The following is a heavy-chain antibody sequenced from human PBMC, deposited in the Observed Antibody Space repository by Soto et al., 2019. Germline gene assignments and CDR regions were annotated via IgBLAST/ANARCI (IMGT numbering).Heavy chain of an antibody. D-gene: IGHD2-15*01. CDR1: GGTFSSYA. CDR2: IIPIFGTA. CDR3: ARAIQDAATRSQPFDY. Sequence: EASVKVSCKASGGTFSSYAIGWVRHAPGQGLEWMGGIIPIFGTANYAQKFQGRVTITANESTSTAYMELSSLRSEDTAVYYCARAIQDAATRSQPFDYSGQGTLVTVSS. J-gene: IGHJ4*02. V-gene: IGHV1-69*13.